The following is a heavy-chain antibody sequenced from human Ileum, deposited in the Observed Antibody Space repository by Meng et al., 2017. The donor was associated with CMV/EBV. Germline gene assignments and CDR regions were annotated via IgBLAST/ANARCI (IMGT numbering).Heavy chain of an antibody. D-gene: IGHD2-2*02. V-gene: IGHV3-30*04. CDR3: ARDYTPPVTQNTICYFDC. CDR2: ISYGGRNK. J-gene: IGHJ4*02. CDR1: GFTFPTTA. Sequence: GESLKISCAASGFTFPTTAMHWVRQAPGKGLEWVALISYGGRNKYYADSVKGRFTISIDNSKNTLYLQMNSLRAEDTAVYYCARDYTPPVTQNTICYFDCWGQGTLVTVSS.